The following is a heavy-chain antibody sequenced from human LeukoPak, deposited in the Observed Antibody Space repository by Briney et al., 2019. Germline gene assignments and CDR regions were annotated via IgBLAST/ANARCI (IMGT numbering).Heavy chain of an antibody. CDR2: IKQDGSEK. D-gene: IGHD3-10*01. J-gene: IGHJ4*02. V-gene: IGHV3-7*01. CDR3: TRVRTSGEEDY. CDR1: GFTFSSYW. Sequence: GGSLRLSCAASGFTFSSYWMSWVRQAPGKGLEWVASIKQDGSEKHCVDSVKGRFIISRDNARNSLYLQMNSLRAEDTAVYYCTRVRTSGEEDYWGQGTLVTASS.